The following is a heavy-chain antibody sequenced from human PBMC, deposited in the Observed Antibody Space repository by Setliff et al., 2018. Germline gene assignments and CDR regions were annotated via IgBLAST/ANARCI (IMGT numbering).Heavy chain of an antibody. V-gene: IGHV3-11*01. D-gene: IGHD3-22*01. CDR3: ARQRYYDTTGKAFDI. CDR1: GFTFSDYY. CDR2: ITSSGTTT. Sequence: GGSLRLSCAASGFTFSDYYMSWIRQAPGKGLEWVSYITSSGTTTFYTDSVKGRFAISRDNARNSLYLQMNSLRVEDTAVYYCARQRYYDTTGKAFDIWGQGTMVTVSS. J-gene: IGHJ3*02.